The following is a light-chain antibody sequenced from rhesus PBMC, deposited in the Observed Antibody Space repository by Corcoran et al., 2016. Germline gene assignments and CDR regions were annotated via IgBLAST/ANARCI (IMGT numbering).Light chain of an antibody. Sequence: QVILTQSPATLSLSPGERATLSCRTSQSVSSYLAWYQQKPGQAPRLLIYGASSRATVIPDRFSGSGSWTEFTLTISSLEPEDFAVYYCQKYSSSPPYSFGQGTKVEIK. CDR3: QKYSSSPPYS. CDR1: QSVSSY. J-gene: IGKJ2*01. V-gene: IGKV3-53*01. CDR2: GAS.